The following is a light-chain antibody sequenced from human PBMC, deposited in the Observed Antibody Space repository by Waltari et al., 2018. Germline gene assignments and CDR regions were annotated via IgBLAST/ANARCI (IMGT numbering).Light chain of an antibody. CDR3: QQYNSYSLLS. J-gene: IGKJ4*01. Sequence: DIQMTQSPSTLSASVGDRFTITCRASQSISNWLAWYQQKPVKAPKLLFYKASTLESGVPSRFSGRGSGTEFTLTISSLQPDDFATYYCQQYNSYSLLSFGGGTKVEIK. V-gene: IGKV1-5*03. CDR2: KAS. CDR1: QSISNW.